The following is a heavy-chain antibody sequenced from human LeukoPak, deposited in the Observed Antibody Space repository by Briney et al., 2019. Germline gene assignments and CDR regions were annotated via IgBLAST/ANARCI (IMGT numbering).Heavy chain of an antibody. CDR1: GCTFSSYA. D-gene: IGHD4-17*01. Sequence: GGSLRPSCAASGCTFSSYAMHWVRQAPGKGLEYVSAISSNGGSTYYANSVKGRFTISRDNSKNTLYLQMGSLRAEDMAVYYCASAYGDYPRWFDPWGQGTLVTVSS. CDR3: ASAYGDYPRWFDP. J-gene: IGHJ5*02. V-gene: IGHV3-64*01. CDR2: ISSNGGST.